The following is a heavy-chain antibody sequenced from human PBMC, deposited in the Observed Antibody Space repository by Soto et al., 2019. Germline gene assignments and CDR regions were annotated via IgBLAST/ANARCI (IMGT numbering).Heavy chain of an antibody. D-gene: IGHD2-15*01. CDR1: GFIASDTY. CDR2: IFNRGDT. CDR3: AREPRYCRGGSCSITGDAYDI. V-gene: IGHV3-66*01. Sequence: EVQLVESGGGLVQPGGSLRLSCTASGFIASDTYVNWVRQAPGKGLEWVSVIFNRGDTHYADSVRGRFSLSRDISDNTLHLQMNNLRVEDTAVYYCAREPRYCRGGSCSITGDAYDIWGQGTMVTVSS. J-gene: IGHJ3*02.